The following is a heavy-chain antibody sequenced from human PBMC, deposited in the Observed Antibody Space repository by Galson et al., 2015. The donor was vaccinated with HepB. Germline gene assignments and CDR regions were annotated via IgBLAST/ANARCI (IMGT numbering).Heavy chain of an antibody. CDR3: ASQTYYYSGMDV. CDR2: HYYSGST. Sequence: ETLSLTCTASGGSISSPFWRWIRQPPGKGLAWLGYHYYSGSTSYTPSLKSRVTISVDTSKNQFYLNLSSVTAADTAVYYCASQTYYYSGMDVWGPGTTVTVSS. CDR1: GGSISSPF. V-gene: IGHV4-59*11. J-gene: IGHJ6*02.